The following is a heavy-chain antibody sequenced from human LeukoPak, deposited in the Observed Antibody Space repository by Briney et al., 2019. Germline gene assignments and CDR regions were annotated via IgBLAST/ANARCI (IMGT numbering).Heavy chain of an antibody. CDR3: AKDHGGIAI. CDR1: GFNFNSYG. V-gene: IGHV3-30*18. CDR2: ISYDGSNK. Sequence: SGGSLRLSCAASGFNFNSYGMHWVRQAPGKGLEWVAVISYDGSNKYYADSVKGRFTISRDNSKNTLYLQMNSLRAEDTAVYYCAKDHGGIAIWGQGTMVTVSS. J-gene: IGHJ3*02. D-gene: IGHD6-13*01.